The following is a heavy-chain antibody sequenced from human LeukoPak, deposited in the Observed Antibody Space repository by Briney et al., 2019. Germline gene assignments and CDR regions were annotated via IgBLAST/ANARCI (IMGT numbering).Heavy chain of an antibody. J-gene: IGHJ4*02. V-gene: IGHV3-15*01. Sequence: GGSLRLSCAASGFTFSNARMNWVRQAPGKGLEWVGRIKTKTDDGATDYSAPVKARFTISRDDSKTTLYLQMNGLKTEDTAIYYCTTYVGATAYRGQGTLVTVSS. CDR1: GFTFSNAR. CDR2: IKTKTDDGAT. CDR3: TTYVGATAY. D-gene: IGHD1-26*01.